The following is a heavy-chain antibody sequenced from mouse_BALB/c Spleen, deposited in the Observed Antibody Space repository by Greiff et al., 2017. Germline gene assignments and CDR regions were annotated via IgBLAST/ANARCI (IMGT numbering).Heavy chain of an antibody. D-gene: IGHD2-1*01. J-gene: IGHJ4*01. Sequence: DVMLVESGGGLVQPGGSLKLSCAASGFTFSSYGMSWVRQTPDKRLELVATINSNGGSTYYPDSVKGRFTISRDNAKNTLYLQMSSLKSEDTAMYYCARVGNYPFYYAMDYWGQGTSVTVSS. CDR2: INSNGGST. CDR1: GFTFSSYG. V-gene: IGHV5-6-3*01. CDR3: ARVGNYPFYYAMDY.